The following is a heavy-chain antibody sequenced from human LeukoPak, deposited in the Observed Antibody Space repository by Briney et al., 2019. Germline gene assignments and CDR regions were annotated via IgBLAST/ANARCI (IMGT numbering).Heavy chain of an antibody. Sequence: PGRSLRLSCAASGFTFSSYWMSWVRQAPGKGLEWVANIKQDGSEKYYVDSVKGRFTISRDNAKNSLYLQMNSLRAEDTAVYYCAKDATDSVGYEYYFDYWGQGTLVTVSS. CDR2: IKQDGSEK. CDR3: AKDATDSVGYEYYFDY. D-gene: IGHD3-22*01. CDR1: GFTFSSYW. J-gene: IGHJ4*02. V-gene: IGHV3-7*01.